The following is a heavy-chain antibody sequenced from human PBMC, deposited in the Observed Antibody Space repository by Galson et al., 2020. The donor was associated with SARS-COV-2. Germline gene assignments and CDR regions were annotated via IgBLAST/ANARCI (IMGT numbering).Heavy chain of an antibody. V-gene: IGHV4-31*03. D-gene: IGHD5-18*01. Sequence: SETLSLTCTVSGGSISSGGYYWSWIRQHPGKGLEWIGYIYYSGSTYYNPSLKSRVTISVDTSKNQFSLKLSSVTAADTAVYYCARDGGYSNGYTGPFDYGGQGTLVTVSS. CDR1: GGSISSGGYY. J-gene: IGHJ4*02. CDR3: ARDGGYSNGYTGPFDY. CDR2: IYYSGST.